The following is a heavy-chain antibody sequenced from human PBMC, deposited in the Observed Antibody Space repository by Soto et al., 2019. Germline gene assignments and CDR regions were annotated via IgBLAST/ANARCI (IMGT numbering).Heavy chain of an antibody. Sequence: ASVKVSCKASGYTFTTYALHWVRQAPGQRLEWMGWINAGHGNTMYSQKFEGRVTMTTDTSTSTAYMELRSLRSDDTAVYYCARSSQDSSSPSSFGYWGQGTLVTVSS. CDR2: INAGHGNT. CDR3: ARSSQDSSSPSSFGY. D-gene: IGHD6-6*01. CDR1: GYTFTTYA. J-gene: IGHJ4*02. V-gene: IGHV1-3*01.